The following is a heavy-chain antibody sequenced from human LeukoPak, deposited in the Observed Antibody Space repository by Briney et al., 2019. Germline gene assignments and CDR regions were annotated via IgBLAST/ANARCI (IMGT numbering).Heavy chain of an antibody. Sequence: AETLSLTCTVSGGSVSSGSYYWSWIRQPPGKGLEWIGYIYYSGSTNYNPSLKSRVTISVDTSKNQFSLKLSSVTAADTAVYYCASTQYGYSAYWGKGTRVPVSS. J-gene: IGHJ4*02. CDR3: ASTQYGYSAY. V-gene: IGHV4-61*01. D-gene: IGHD5-24*01. CDR1: GGSVSSGSYY. CDR2: IYYSGST.